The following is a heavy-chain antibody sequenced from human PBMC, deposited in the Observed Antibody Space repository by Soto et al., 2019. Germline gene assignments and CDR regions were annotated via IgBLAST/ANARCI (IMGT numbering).Heavy chain of an antibody. D-gene: IGHD3-22*01. CDR1: GCSISSSGYS. CDR3: ARLNYYDSSGYY. V-gene: IGHV4-39*01. J-gene: IGHJ4*02. CDR2: IYYSGST. Sequence: SETLSLTCTVSGCSISSSGYSWGWIRQPPGKGLEWIGNIYYSGSTYYNPSLKNRVTISEDTSKNQFSLKLTSVTAADTAVYYCARLNYYDSSGYYWGQGTLVTVS.